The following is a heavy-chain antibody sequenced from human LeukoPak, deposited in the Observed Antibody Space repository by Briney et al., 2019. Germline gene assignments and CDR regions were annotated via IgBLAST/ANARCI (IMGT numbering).Heavy chain of an antibody. CDR2: ISSSSSDM. J-gene: IGHJ3*01. V-gene: IGHV3-21*01. CDR1: GLTFSSYS. CDR3: VRWRLWLGDFGDAFDV. D-gene: IGHD3-10*01. Sequence: GGSLRLSCAASGLTFSSYSMNWVRQAPGKGLEWVSCISSSSSDMYYADSVKGRFTISRDNAKNSLYLQMSSLRAEDTAVYYCVRWRLWLGDFGDAFDVWGQGTMVTVSS.